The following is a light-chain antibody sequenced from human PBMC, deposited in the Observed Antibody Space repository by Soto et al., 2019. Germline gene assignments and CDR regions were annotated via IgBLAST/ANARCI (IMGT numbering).Light chain of an antibody. Sequence: DIQMTQSPSTLSASVGDRVTITCRASHNLDKWLSWYQQKPGKAPKLLIYEASSLQSGVPSRFSGSGSGAEFTLTITSLQPDDFATYYCQQYNTFLTFGGGTKVEIK. J-gene: IGKJ4*01. CDR3: QQYNTFLT. CDR2: EAS. V-gene: IGKV1-5*03. CDR1: HNLDKW.